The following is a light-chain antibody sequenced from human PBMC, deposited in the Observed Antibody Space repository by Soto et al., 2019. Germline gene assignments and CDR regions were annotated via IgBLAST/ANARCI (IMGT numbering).Light chain of an antibody. Sequence: DIVMTQSTDSLAVSLGERATINCKSSQSVLYSSNNKNYLAWYRQKPGQPPKLLIYWASTRESGVPDRFSGSGSGTDFTLTISSLQAEDVAVYYCQQYYSTPFTFGGGTKV. CDR3: QQYYSTPFT. CDR1: QSVLYSSNNKNY. J-gene: IGKJ4*01. CDR2: WAS. V-gene: IGKV4-1*01.